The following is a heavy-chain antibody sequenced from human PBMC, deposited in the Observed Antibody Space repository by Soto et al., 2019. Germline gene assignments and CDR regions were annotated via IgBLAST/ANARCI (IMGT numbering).Heavy chain of an antibody. CDR3: ARGNPFNYAGFDV. CDR2: MNAKSGDT. D-gene: IGHD3-16*01. V-gene: IGHV1-8*01. Sequence: SVKVSCKASGYTFSDFDINWLRQASGQGPEWMGWMNAKSGDTFFAQRFQGKFNMTWDTSLSTAYMEVGSLTSDDTAMYYCARGNPFNYAGFDVWGQGTTVTVSS. J-gene: IGHJ6*02. CDR1: GYTFSDFD.